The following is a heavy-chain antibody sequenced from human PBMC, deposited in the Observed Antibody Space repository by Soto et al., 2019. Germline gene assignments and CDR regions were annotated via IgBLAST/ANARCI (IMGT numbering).Heavy chain of an antibody. D-gene: IGHD3-22*01. Sequence: QVQLVESGGGVVQPGRSLRLSCAASGFTFSSYGMHWVRQAPGKGLEWVAVISYDGSNKYYADSVKGRFTISRDNSKNTLYLQMNSLRAEDTAVYYCAKGDPTYYDDSSGYYGPSPVDYWGQGTLVTVSS. CDR1: GFTFSSYG. J-gene: IGHJ4*02. V-gene: IGHV3-30*18. CDR3: AKGDPTYYDDSSGYYGPSPVDY. CDR2: ISYDGSNK.